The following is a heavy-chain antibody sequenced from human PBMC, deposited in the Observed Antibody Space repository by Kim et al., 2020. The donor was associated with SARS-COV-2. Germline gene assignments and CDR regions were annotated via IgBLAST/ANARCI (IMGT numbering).Heavy chain of an antibody. CDR1: GDSVSSNSAA. CDR3: ARDGGQIYGSGNGGIEYCQH. J-gene: IGHJ1*01. CDR2: TYYRSKWYN. D-gene: IGHD3-10*01. V-gene: IGHV6-1*01. Sequence: SQTLSLTCAISGDSVSSNSAAWNWIRQSPSRGLEWLGRTYYRSKWYNDYAVSVKSRITINPDTSKNQFSLQLNSVTPEDTAVYYCARDGGQIYGSGNGGIEYCQHWGQGTLVPVSS.